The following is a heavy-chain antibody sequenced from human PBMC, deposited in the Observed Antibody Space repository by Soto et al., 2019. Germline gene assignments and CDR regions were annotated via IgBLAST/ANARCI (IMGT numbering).Heavy chain of an antibody. V-gene: IGHV3-21*01. CDR2: ISSSSSYI. D-gene: IGHD3-3*01. J-gene: IGHJ4*02. Sequence: PGGSLRLSCAASGFTFRSYSMNWVRQAPGKGLEWVSSISSSSSYIYYADSVKGRFTISRDNAKNSLYLQMNSLRAEDTAVYYCARAEYDFWSGYPRYYFDYWGQGSLVTVSS. CDR1: GFTFRSYS. CDR3: ARAEYDFWSGYPRYYFDY.